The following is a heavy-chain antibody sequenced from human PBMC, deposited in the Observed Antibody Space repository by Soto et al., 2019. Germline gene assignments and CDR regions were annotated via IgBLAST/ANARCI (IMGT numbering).Heavy chain of an antibody. CDR1: GYTFRSYG. CDR2: ISAYNGNT. V-gene: IGHV1-18*01. Sequence: ASVKVSCKASGYTFRSYGISWVRQAPGQGLEWMGWISAYNGNTNYAQTLRGRVTMTTDTSTTTAYMELSNLRTDDTAVYYCAREDDAFDLWGQAPMVTVSS. J-gene: IGHJ3*01. CDR3: AREDDAFDL.